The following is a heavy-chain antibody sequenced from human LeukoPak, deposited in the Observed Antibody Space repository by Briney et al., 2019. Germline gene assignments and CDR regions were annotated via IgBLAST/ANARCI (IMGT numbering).Heavy chain of an antibody. Sequence: TGGSLRLSCAASGFTFSSYSMNWVRQAPGKGLEWVSSISSSSSYIYYADSVKGRFTISRDNAKNSLYLQMNSLRAEDTAVYYCASDRYSSSWYSYWGQGTLVTVSS. D-gene: IGHD6-13*01. J-gene: IGHJ4*02. CDR1: GFTFSSYS. V-gene: IGHV3-21*01. CDR2: ISSSSSYI. CDR3: ASDRYSSSWYSY.